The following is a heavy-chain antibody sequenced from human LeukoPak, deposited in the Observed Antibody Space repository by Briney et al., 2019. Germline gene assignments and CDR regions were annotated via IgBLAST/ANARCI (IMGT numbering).Heavy chain of an antibody. CDR2: IYHSGST. CDR3: ARVLMIRDAFDI. Sequence: SETLSLTCTVSGYSISSGYYWGWIRQPPGKGLEWIGSIYHSGSTYYNPSLKSRVTISVDTSKNQFSLKLSSVTAADTAVYYCARVLMIRDAFDIWGQGTMVTVSS. V-gene: IGHV4-38-2*02. D-gene: IGHD3-10*01. J-gene: IGHJ3*02. CDR1: GYSISSGYY.